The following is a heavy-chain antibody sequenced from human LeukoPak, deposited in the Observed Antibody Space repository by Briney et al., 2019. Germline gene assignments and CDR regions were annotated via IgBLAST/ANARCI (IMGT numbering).Heavy chain of an antibody. D-gene: IGHD2-2*01. CDR2: IWYDGSNK. Sequence: GGSLRLSCAASGFTFSSYGMHWVRQAPGKGLEWVAVIWYDGSNKYYADSVKGRFTISRDNSKNTLYLQMNSLRAEDTAVYYCAREQGYRSSTSCYELVATIPTHFDYWGQGTLVTVSS. CDR3: AREQGYRSSTSCYELVATIPTHFDY. J-gene: IGHJ4*02. CDR1: GFTFSSYG. V-gene: IGHV3-33*01.